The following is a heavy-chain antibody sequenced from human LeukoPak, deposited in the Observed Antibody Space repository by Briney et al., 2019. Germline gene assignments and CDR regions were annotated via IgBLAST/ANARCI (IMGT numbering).Heavy chain of an antibody. CDR2: ISSSGSTI. CDR1: GFTFSSYE. J-gene: IGHJ6*02. CDR3: ARDKVGYCSSTSCQGYYYYGMDV. V-gene: IGHV3-48*03. D-gene: IGHD2-2*01. Sequence: GGSLRLSCAASGFTFSSYEMNWVRQAPGKGLEWVSYISSSGSTIYYADSVKGRFTISRDNAKNSLYLQVNSLRAEDTAVYYCARDKVGYCSSTSCQGYYYYGMDVWGQGTTVTVSS.